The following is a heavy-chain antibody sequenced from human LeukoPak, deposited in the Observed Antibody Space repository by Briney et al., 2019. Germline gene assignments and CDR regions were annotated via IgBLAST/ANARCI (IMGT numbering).Heavy chain of an antibody. V-gene: IGHV1-18*01. J-gene: IGHJ4*02. CDR2: ISAYNGNT. CDR1: GYTFTNYG. D-gene: IGHD3-10*01. Sequence: ASVKVSCKASGYTFTNYGDSWVRQAPGQGLEWMGWISAYNGNTIYAQNLQGRVTMTTDTSTSTAYMDLRSLRSDDTAVYYCARRDYGSGSYADLDYWGQGTLVTVSS. CDR3: ARRDYGSGSYADLDY.